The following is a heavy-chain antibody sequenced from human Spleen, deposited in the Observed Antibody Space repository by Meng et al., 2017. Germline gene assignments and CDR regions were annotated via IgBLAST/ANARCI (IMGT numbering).Heavy chain of an antibody. D-gene: IGHD6-13*01. CDR1: GYTFTSYY. Sequence: ASVKVSCKSSGYTFTSYYIHWVRQAPGQGLQWMGIINSSNGKTTYAQKFQGRVTLTRDTSISTAYMELSGLRSDDTAMYYCARDEVISAAGKLFGDYWGQGTLVTVSS. V-gene: IGHV1-46*01. CDR2: INSSNGKT. J-gene: IGHJ4*02. CDR3: ARDEVISAAGKLFGDY.